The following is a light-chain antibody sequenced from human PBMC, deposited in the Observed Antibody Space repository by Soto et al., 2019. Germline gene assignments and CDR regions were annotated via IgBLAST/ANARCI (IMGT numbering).Light chain of an antibody. CDR3: QQSYSTTWT. Sequence: EIVMTQSPATLSVSPGERATLSCRASQSVSSNLAWYQQKPGQAPRLLIYGASTRATGIPARFSGSGSGTDFTLTISSLQPEDFATYSCQQSYSTTWTFGQGTKVDI. J-gene: IGKJ1*01. CDR1: QSVSSN. CDR2: GAS. V-gene: IGKV3-15*01.